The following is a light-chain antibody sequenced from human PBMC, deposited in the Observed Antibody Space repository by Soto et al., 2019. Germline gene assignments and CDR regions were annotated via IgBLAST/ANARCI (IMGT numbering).Light chain of an antibody. J-gene: IGKJ4*01. CDR2: FAS. Sequence: ERVMTQFPATLSLSPGAKATLSCRASQTVSNNLAWYQQKPGQAPMLLIYFASTRATRVPARFSGSGSGTEFTRTISNLQSEDAAVYYCQHYNEWPRTCGGGTKLEIK. V-gene: IGKV3-15*01. CDR3: QHYNEWPRT. CDR1: QTVSNN.